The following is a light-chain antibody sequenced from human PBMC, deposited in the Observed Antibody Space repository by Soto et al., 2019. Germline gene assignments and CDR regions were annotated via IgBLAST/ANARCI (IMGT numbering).Light chain of an antibody. CDR1: SSDVGVYNY. Sequence: QSALTQPASVSGSPGQSITISCTGTSSDVGVYNYVSWYQQHPGKGPKLLIYEVSNRPSGVSNRFSGSKSDNTASLTISGLQSEDEADYYCSSYTTSATLVFGGGTKVTVL. CDR2: EVS. CDR3: SSYTTSATLV. J-gene: IGLJ3*02. V-gene: IGLV2-14*01.